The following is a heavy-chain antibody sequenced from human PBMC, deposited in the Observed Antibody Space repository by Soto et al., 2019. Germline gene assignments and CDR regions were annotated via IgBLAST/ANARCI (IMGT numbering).Heavy chain of an antibody. Sequence: TLSLTCAVSGASISNTDWWTWGRQPPGKGLEWIGEIYHSGTTNCDPSLKSRVTISLDKSKNQFSLTLSSVTAADTAVYYCAIPGAGDFDFWGQGTLVTVSS. V-gene: IGHV4-4*02. CDR3: AIPGAGDFDF. CDR2: IYHSGTT. CDR1: GASISNTDW. D-gene: IGHD1-26*01. J-gene: IGHJ4*02.